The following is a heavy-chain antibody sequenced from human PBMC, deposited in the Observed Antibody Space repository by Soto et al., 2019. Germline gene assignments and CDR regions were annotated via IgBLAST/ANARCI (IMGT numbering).Heavy chain of an antibody. V-gene: IGHV4-31*03. J-gene: IGHJ5*02. CDR3: ARSIRGIAAAGTHDNWFDP. D-gene: IGHD6-13*01. Sequence: PSETLSLTCTVSGGSISSGGYYWSWILHHPGKGLEWIGYIYYSGSTYYNPSLKSRVTISVDTSKNQFSLKLSSVTAADTAVYYCARSIRGIAAAGTHDNWFDPWGRGTLVTVSS. CDR1: GGSISSGGYY. CDR2: IYYSGST.